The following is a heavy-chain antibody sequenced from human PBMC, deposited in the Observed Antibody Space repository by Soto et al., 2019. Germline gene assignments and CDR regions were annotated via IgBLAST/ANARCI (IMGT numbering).Heavy chain of an antibody. J-gene: IGHJ5*02. D-gene: IGHD2-8*02. CDR3: ARFAGGFNWFDP. Sequence: PSETLSLTCAVSGDSISSPLYSWSWIRQPPGKGLEWIGHIYNSGTTYYNPSLKNRVTISLDWSKNHFSLRLNSGTAADTAVYFCARFAGGFNWFDPWGQGILVTVS. CDR1: GDSISSPLYS. V-gene: IGHV4-30-2*01. CDR2: IYNSGTT.